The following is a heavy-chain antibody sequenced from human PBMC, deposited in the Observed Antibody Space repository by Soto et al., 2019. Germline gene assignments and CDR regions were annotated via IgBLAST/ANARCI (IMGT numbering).Heavy chain of an antibody. J-gene: IGHJ5*02. Sequence: SETLSLTCTVSGASIITDNYFWVWIRQSPRRGLELIGSISYSGRTYDNRSLESRATISVDTSKNQFSLRRTPVTAADTAIYYCTRRYNWNDNYFDPWGPGALVTVSS. V-gene: IGHV4-39*01. CDR1: GASIITDNYF. CDR2: ISYSGRT. D-gene: IGHD1-20*01. CDR3: TRRYNWNDNYFDP.